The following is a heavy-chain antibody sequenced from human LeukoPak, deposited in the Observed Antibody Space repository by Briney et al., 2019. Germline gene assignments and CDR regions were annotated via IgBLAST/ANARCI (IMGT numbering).Heavy chain of an antibody. D-gene: IGHD1-26*01. CDR2: ISGSGGST. J-gene: IGHJ4*02. Sequence: PGGSLRLSCAASGFTFSSYAMSWVRQAPGKGLEWVSTISGSGGSTYYADSVKGRFTISRDNSKNTLYPQMNSLRAEDTAVYYCAKVVGATTRGYFDYWGQGTLVTVSS. CDR1: GFTFSSYA. V-gene: IGHV3-23*01. CDR3: AKVVGATTRGYFDY.